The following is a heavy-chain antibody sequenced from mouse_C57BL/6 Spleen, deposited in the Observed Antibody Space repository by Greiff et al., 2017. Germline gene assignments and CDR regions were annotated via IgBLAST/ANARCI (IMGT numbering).Heavy chain of an antibody. D-gene: IGHD2-4*01. CDR3: AREDDYDGDY. J-gene: IGHJ2*01. CDR2: IDPSDSYT. Sequence: VQLQQPGAELVRPGTSVKLSCKASGYTFTSYWMHWVKQRPGQGLEWIGVIDPSDSYTNYNQKFKGKATLTVDTSSSTAYMQLSSLTSEDSAVYDSAREDDYDGDYWGQGTTLTVSA. CDR1: GYTFTSYW. V-gene: IGHV1-59*01.